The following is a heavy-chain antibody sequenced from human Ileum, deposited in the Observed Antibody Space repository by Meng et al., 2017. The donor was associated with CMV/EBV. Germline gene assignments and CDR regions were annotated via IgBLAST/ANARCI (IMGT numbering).Heavy chain of an antibody. V-gene: IGHV3-53*01. D-gene: IGHD3-10*01. CDR3: ARGGERFGERNLDY. CDR1: GFTFSSYA. CDR2: IYSGGTT. Sequence: GESLKISCAASGFTFSSYAMSWVRRAPGKGLEWVSVIYSGGTTYYADSVKGRFTISRDNSKNTLYLQMNSLRAEDTAVYCCARGGERFGERNLDYWGQGTLVTVSS. J-gene: IGHJ4*02.